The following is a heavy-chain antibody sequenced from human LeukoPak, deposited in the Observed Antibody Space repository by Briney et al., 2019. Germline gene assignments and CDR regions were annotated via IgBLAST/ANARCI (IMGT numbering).Heavy chain of an antibody. D-gene: IGHD6-13*01. CDR3: ARDNMRDGGIAAAGTDY. CDR2: IKQDGSEK. CDR1: GFTFSTYW. Sequence: HTGGSLRLSCAASGFTFSTYWMSWVRQAPGKGLEWVANIKQDGSEKYYVDSVKGRLTISRDNAKNSLYLQMSSLRAEDTAVYYCARDNMRDGGIAAAGTDYWGQGTLVAVS. V-gene: IGHV3-7*01. J-gene: IGHJ4*02.